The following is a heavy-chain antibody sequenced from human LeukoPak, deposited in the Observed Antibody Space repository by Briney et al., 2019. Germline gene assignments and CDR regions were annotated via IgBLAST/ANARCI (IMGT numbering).Heavy chain of an antibody. V-gene: IGHV1-46*01. CDR2: INPSGGST. CDR1: GYTFTSYY. D-gene: IGHD3-9*01. J-gene: IGHJ5*02. Sequence: ASVKVSCKASGYTFTSYYMHWVRQAPGQGLEWMGIINPSGGSTSYAQKFQGRVTMTRDTSTSTVYMELSSLRSEDTAVYYCARDLAYYDILTGYYHNWFDPWGQGTLVTVSS. CDR3: ARDLAYYDILTGYYHNWFDP.